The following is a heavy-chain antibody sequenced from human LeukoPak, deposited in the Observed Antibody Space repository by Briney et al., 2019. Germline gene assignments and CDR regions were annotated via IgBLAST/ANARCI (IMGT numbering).Heavy chain of an antibody. CDR3: ARGVVRMGYSSGWVSSRAGDYYYYMDV. D-gene: IGHD6-19*01. V-gene: IGHV4-34*01. J-gene: IGHJ6*03. Sequence: ESSETLSLTCAVYGGSFSGYYWSWIRQPPGKGLEWIGEINHSGSTNYNPSLKSRVTISVDTSKNQFSLKLSSVTAADTAVYYCARGVVRMGYSSGWVSSRAGDYYYYMDVWGKGTTVTISS. CDR2: INHSGST. CDR1: GGSFSGYY.